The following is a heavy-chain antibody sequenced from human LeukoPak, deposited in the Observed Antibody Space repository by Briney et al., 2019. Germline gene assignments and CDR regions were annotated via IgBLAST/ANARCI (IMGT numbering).Heavy chain of an antibody. CDR2: INSDGSST. V-gene: IGHV3-74*01. J-gene: IGHJ3*02. CDR3: AREWFPGAFDI. CDR1: GFTFSSYW. D-gene: IGHD3-10*01. Sequence: GGSLRLSCAASGFTFSSYWMHWVRQAPGKGLVWVSRINSDGSSTSYADSVKGRFTISRDNAKNTLYLQMSSLRAEDTAVYYCAREWFPGAFDIWGQGTMVTVSS.